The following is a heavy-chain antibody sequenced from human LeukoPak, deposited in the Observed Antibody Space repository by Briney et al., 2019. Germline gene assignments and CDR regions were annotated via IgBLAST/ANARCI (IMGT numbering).Heavy chain of an antibody. V-gene: IGHV4-34*01. CDR2: INHSGST. D-gene: IGHD6-13*01. J-gene: IGHJ4*02. CDR1: GGSFSGYY. Sequence: PSETLSLTCAVYGGSFSGYYWSWIRQPPGKGLEWIGEINHSGSTNYNPSLKSRVTMSVDTSKNQFSLKLSSVTAADTAVYYCARTSAAGNFDYWGQGTLVTVSS. CDR3: ARTSAAGNFDY.